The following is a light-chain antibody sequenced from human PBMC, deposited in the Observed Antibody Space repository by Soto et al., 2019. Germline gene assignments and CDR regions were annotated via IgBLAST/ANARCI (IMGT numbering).Light chain of an antibody. V-gene: IGKV3-11*01. CDR3: QQYDNSVWT. CDR1: QSVSSY. Sequence: EIVLTQSPATLSLSPGERATLSCWASQSVSSYLAWYQHTPGQAPRLLIYDASNRATGIPARFSGSGSGTDFTLTISSLEPEDLAVYYCQQYDNSVWTFGQGTKVDIK. J-gene: IGKJ1*01. CDR2: DAS.